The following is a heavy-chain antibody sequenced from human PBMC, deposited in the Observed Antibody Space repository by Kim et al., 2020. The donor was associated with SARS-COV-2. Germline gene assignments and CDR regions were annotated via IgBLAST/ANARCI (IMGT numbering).Heavy chain of an antibody. Sequence: ASVKVSCKASGYTFTSYDINWVRQATGQGLEWMGWMNPNSGNTGYAQKFQGRVTMTRNTSISTAYMELSSLRSEDTAVYYCAIAPSGSGSYYNLPLPHNYYYYYGMDVWGQGTTVTVSS. V-gene: IGHV1-8*01. CDR3: AIAPSGSGSYYNLPLPHNYYYYYGMDV. J-gene: IGHJ6*02. CDR2: MNPNSGNT. D-gene: IGHD3-10*01. CDR1: GYTFTSYD.